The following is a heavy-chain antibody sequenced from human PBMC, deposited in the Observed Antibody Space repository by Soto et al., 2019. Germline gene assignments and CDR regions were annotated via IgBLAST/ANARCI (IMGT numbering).Heavy chain of an antibody. J-gene: IGHJ6*02. CDR3: ARHGCSSTSCYDNYYYYGMDV. Sequence: PGESLKISCKGSGYGFTSYWIGWVRQMPGKGLEWMGIIYPGDSDTRYSPSFQGQVTISADKSISTAYLQWSSLKASDTAMYYCARHGCSSTSCYDNYYYYGMDVWGQGTTVTVSS. V-gene: IGHV5-51*01. CDR2: IYPGDSDT. CDR1: GYGFTSYW. D-gene: IGHD2-2*01.